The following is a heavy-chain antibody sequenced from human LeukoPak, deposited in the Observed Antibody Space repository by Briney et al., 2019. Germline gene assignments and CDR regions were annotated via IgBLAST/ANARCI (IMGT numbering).Heavy chain of an antibody. Sequence: PGGSLRLSCVASGFTFRNEWLSWVRQAPGKGLEWVANINLDGSETNYVDSVKGRLTISRDNAKNILYLEMASLRVEDTAVYFCATDQPGGYYEDWGQGTLVTVSS. V-gene: IGHV3-7*01. J-gene: IGHJ4*02. CDR1: GFTFRNEW. CDR2: INLDGSET. CDR3: ATDQPGGYYED.